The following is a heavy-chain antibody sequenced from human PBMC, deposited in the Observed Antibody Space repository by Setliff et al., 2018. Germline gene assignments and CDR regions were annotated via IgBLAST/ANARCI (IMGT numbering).Heavy chain of an antibody. CDR3: ATSVSWIQLVLYPQGHPEPFDY. V-gene: IGHV1-24*01. CDR1: GYTLTELS. J-gene: IGHJ4*02. D-gene: IGHD5-18*01. Sequence: ASVNVSCKVSGYTLTELSMHWVRQAPGKGLEWMGGFDPEDGETIYAQKFQGRVTMTEDTSTDTAYMELSSLRSEDTAVYYCATSVSWIQLVLYPQGHPEPFDYWGQGTLVTVSS. CDR2: FDPEDGET.